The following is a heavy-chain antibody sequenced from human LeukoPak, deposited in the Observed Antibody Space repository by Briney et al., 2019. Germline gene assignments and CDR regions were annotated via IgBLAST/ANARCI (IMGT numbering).Heavy chain of an antibody. J-gene: IGHJ4*02. CDR3: ARGRVSSGYYYPVDY. Sequence: GGSLRLSCAASGFTFSSYAMSWVRQAPGKGLERVSVIYSGGTTYYADSVKGRFTISRQNSKNTLYLQMNSLRAEDTAVYYCARGRVSSGYYYPVDYWGQGTLVTVSS. CDR2: IYSGGTT. V-gene: IGHV3-53*04. D-gene: IGHD3-22*01. CDR1: GFTFSSYA.